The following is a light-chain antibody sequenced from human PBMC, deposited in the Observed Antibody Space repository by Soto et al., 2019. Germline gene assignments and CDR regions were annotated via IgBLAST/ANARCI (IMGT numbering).Light chain of an antibody. CDR2: EVS. Sequence: DIVMTETPLALFVTPGPPASISCKSSQSLLQSYGKTYFSLNLRKTGQPPQLXIYEVSNRFSGVPDRFSGSGSGTDFTLKISRVEAEGVGFSYCMQSIQLPVTFGGGTKVDI. V-gene: IGKV2D-29*01. CDR1: QSLLQSYGKTY. CDR3: MQSIQLPVT. J-gene: IGKJ4*01.